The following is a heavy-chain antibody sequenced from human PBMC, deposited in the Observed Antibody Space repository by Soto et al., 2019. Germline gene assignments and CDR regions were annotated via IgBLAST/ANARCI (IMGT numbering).Heavy chain of an antibody. Sequence: SETLSLTCTVSGGSISSGGYYWSWIRQHPGKGLEWIGYIYYSGSTYYNPSLKSRVTISVDRSRNHFSLNLRSVTTADTALYYCARDTSYDFWSGYVGFDPWGQGTLVTVSS. CDR3: ARDTSYDFWSGYVGFDP. J-gene: IGHJ5*02. CDR1: GGSISSGGYY. D-gene: IGHD3-3*01. CDR2: IYYSGST. V-gene: IGHV4-31*03.